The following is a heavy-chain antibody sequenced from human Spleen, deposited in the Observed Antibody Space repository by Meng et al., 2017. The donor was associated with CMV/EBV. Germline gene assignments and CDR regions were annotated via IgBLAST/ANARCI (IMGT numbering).Heavy chain of an antibody. CDR2: ISDDGSHK. CDR3: ARGTGYSSSWYEDVVY. CDR1: GFTFSDYA. Sequence: GGSLRLSCAASGFTFSDYAVHWVRQAPGKGLEWVTVISDDGSHKHYADSVKGRFTISRDNAKNSLYLQMNSLRAEDTAVYYCARGTGYSSSWYEDVVYWGQGTLVTVSS. J-gene: IGHJ4*02. D-gene: IGHD6-13*01. V-gene: IGHV3-30*04.